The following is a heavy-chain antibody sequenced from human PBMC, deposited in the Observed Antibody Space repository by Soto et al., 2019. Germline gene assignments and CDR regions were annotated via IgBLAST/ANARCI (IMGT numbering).Heavy chain of an antibody. CDR2: INHSGST. V-gene: IGHV4-34*01. J-gene: IGHJ6*02. CDR1: GGSFVGYY. D-gene: IGHD3-3*02. CDR3: VRELGGLDV. Sequence: SETKSLTSGVYGGSFVGYYWTWIRQPPGTGLEWIGEINHSGSTNYNPSLKSRVTISVDTSKNSLHLQMDSLTVEDTAVYYCVRELGGLDVWGRGTTVTVSS.